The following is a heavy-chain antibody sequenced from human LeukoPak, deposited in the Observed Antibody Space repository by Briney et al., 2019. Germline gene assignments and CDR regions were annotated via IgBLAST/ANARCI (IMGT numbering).Heavy chain of an antibody. J-gene: IGHJ4*02. CDR2: IWYDGSEK. D-gene: IGHD6-6*01. Sequence: GGSLRLSCAASGFTFSSYGMHWVRQAPGKGLEWVASIWYDGSEKYYADSVKGRFTISRDNSKNMLYLQMNSLRAEDTAVYYCAGIRYSTSSYYFDYWGQGTLVTVSS. CDR3: AGIRYSTSSYYFDY. V-gene: IGHV3-33*01. CDR1: GFTFSSYG.